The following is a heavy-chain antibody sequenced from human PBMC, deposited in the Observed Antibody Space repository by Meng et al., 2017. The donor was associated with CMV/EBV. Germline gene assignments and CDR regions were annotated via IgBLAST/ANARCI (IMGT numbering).Heavy chain of an antibody. D-gene: IGHD1-26*01. V-gene: IGHV1-18*01. CDR2: ISAYNGNT. Sequence: VQLVQSGGAEKKPEASVKASCKAYGYTFTIYGISWLRQAPGQGLKWMGWISAYNGNTNYAQKLQGRVTMTTDTSTSTAYMELRSLRSDDTAVYYCARGVGAELDAEYFQHWGQGTLVTVSS. CDR3: ARGVGAELDAEYFQH. J-gene: IGHJ1*01. CDR1: GYTFTIYG.